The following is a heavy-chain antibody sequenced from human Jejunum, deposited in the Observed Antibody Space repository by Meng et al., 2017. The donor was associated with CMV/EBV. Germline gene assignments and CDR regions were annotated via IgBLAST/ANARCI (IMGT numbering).Heavy chain of an antibody. CDR3: VHRKDYGGNWNGGSADF. J-gene: IGHJ4*02. CDR2: IYWDDDK. CDR1: FSLTSRSVG. V-gene: IGHV2-5*02. Sequence: FSLTSRSVGVGWIRQPPGKALGWLAFIYWDDDKRYNPSLRSSLTVTKDVPRNQVVLSMTNVDPADTATYYCVHRKDYGGNWNGGSADFWGQGALVTVSS. D-gene: IGHD4/OR15-4a*01.